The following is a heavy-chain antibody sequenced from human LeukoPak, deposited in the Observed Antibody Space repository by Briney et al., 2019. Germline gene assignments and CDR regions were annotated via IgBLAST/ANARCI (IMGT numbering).Heavy chain of an antibody. CDR1: GFTFSSYS. CDR3: ARGGGNLRPDYYYYMDV. V-gene: IGHV3-21*01. J-gene: IGHJ6*03. Sequence: GGSLRLSCAASGFTFSSYSMNWVRQAPGKGLEWVSSISSSSSYIYYADSVKGRFTISRDNAKNSLYLQMNSLRAEDTAVYYCARGGGNLRPDYYYYMDVWGKGTTVTVSS. D-gene: IGHD4-23*01. CDR2: ISSSSSYI.